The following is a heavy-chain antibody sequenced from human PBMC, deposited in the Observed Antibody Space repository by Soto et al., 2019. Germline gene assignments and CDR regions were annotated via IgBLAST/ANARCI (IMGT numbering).Heavy chain of an antibody. J-gene: IGHJ4*02. CDR1: NGSLNSNY. Sequence: PSETLSLTSTASNGSLNSNYGSGILQSPGKGLEWIGNIYYSGSTNYNPSLKSRVTMSVDTSKNQFTLKLSSVTAADTGFYFCARSFMVPADFFDYWGQGTLLTV. CDR3: ARSFMVPADFFDY. CDR2: IYYSGST. V-gene: IGHV4-59*01. D-gene: IGHD3-10*01.